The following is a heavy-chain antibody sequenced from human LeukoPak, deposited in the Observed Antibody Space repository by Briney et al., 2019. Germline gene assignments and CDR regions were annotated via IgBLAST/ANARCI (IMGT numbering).Heavy chain of an antibody. CDR1: GFTFSSYG. CDR3: AKDGYDYVWGSYRLFLPGDY. Sequence: PGGSLRLSCAASGFTFSSYGMSWVRQAPGKGLEWVSAISGSGGSTYYADSVKGRFTISRDNSKNTLYLQMNSLRAEDTAVYYCAKDGYDYVWGSYRLFLPGDYWGQGTLVTVSS. J-gene: IGHJ4*02. V-gene: IGHV3-23*01. CDR2: ISGSGGST. D-gene: IGHD3-16*02.